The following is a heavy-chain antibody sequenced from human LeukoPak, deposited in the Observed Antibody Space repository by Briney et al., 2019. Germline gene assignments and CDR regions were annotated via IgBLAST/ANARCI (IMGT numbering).Heavy chain of an antibody. CDR1: GGSFSGYY. CDR3: ARDSYYYGSDRYRNFDY. CDR2: INHGGST. Sequence: PSETLSLTCAVYGGSFSGYYWSWIRQPPGKGLEWIGEINHGGSTNYNPSLKSRVTISVDTSKNQFSLKLSSVTAADTAVYYCARDSYYYGSDRYRNFDYWGQGTLVTVSS. D-gene: IGHD3-10*01. J-gene: IGHJ4*02. V-gene: IGHV4-34*01.